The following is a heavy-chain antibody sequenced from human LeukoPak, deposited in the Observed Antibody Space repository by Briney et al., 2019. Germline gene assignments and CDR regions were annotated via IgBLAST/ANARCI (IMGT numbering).Heavy chain of an antibody. Sequence: SETLSLTCSVSSGSISSYYWSWIRQPAGKGLEWIGRIYTSGSTNYNPSLKSRVTISVDTSKNQFSLKLSSVTAADTAVYYCARDNRFGEYFDYWGQGTLVTVSS. J-gene: IGHJ4*02. D-gene: IGHD3-10*01. CDR3: ARDNRFGEYFDY. CDR1: SGSISSYY. CDR2: IYTSGST. V-gene: IGHV4-4*07.